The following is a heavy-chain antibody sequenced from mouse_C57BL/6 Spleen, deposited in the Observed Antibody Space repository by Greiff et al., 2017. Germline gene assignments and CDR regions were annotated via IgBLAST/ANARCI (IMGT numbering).Heavy chain of an antibody. Sequence: VQLQQPGAELVRPGSSVKLSCKASGYTFTSYWMDWVKQRPGQGLEWIGNIYPSDSETHYNQKFKDKATLTVDTSSSPAYMQLSSLTSEDSAGAYCARGGAQATFAYWGQGTLVTVSA. D-gene: IGHD3-2*02. CDR2: IYPSDSET. CDR3: ARGGAQATFAY. J-gene: IGHJ3*01. V-gene: IGHV1-61*01. CDR1: GYTFTSYW.